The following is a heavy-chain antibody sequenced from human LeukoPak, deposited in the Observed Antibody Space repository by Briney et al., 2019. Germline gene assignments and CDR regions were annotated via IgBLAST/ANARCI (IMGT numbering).Heavy chain of an antibody. CDR3: ARHRSGYYDSSGLTPYYYYYYYMDV. V-gene: IGHV4-34*01. Sequence: SETLSLTCAVYGGSFSGYYWSWIRQPPGKGLEWIGEINHSGSTNYNPSLKSRVTISVDTSKNQFSLKLSSVTAADTAVYYCARHRSGYYDSSGLTPYYYYYYYMDVWGEGTTVTISS. D-gene: IGHD3-22*01. CDR1: GGSFSGYY. CDR2: INHSGST. J-gene: IGHJ6*03.